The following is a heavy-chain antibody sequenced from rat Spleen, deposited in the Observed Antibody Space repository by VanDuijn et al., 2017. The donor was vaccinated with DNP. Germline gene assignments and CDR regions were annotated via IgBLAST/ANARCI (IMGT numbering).Heavy chain of an antibody. CDR3: ATFEGRDA. CDR2: VVYDGSRT. J-gene: IGHJ4*01. V-gene: IGHV5S10*01. Sequence: EVQLVESGGDLVQSGRSLKLSCAASGFTFSDYNMAWVRQAPKKGLEWVATVVYDGSRTYYRDSVKGRFTISRDNVKSTLYLQMDSLRSEDTATYYCATFEGRDAWGQGTSVTVSS. CDR1: GFTFSDYN. D-gene: IGHD1-11*01.